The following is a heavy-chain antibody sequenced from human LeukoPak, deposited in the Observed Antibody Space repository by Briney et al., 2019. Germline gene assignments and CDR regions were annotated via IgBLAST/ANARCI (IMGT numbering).Heavy chain of an antibody. CDR2: ISPYNGNT. CDR3: ARTYKTAQMYYFDY. D-gene: IGHD5-18*01. V-gene: IGHV1-18*01. CDR1: GYKFTSYG. J-gene: IGHJ4*02. Sequence: GASVKVSCKASGYKFTSYGISWVRQAPGQGLEWMGWISPYNGNTNYAQKLQGRVTMTTDTSTSTAYMELRSLRSDDTAVYYCARTYKTAQMYYFDYWGQGTLVTVSS.